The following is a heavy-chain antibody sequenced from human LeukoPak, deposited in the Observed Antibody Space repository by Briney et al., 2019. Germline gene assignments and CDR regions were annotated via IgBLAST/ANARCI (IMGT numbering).Heavy chain of an antibody. V-gene: IGHV3-30*02. Sequence: PGGSLRLSCAASGFTFSSYGMHWVRQAPGRGLEWVAFIRYDGSNKYYADSVKGRFTISRDNSKNTLYLQMNSPRAEDTAVYYCAKDDVWSGFLFDYWGQGTLVTVSS. CDR2: IRYDGSNK. CDR3: AKDDVWSGFLFDY. CDR1: GFTFSSYG. D-gene: IGHD3-3*01. J-gene: IGHJ4*02.